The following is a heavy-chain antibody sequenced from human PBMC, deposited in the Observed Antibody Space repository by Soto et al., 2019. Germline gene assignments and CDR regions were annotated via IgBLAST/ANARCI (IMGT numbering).Heavy chain of an antibody. CDR3: ARARSIAVYAS. CDR2: INHGGST. Sequence: SETLSLTCAVYGGSFSFHSWTWIRQPPGKGLEWIGEINHGGSTNYNTSLKSRVTISEDTSKNQFSLKLSSVTAADTAIYYCARARSIAVYASWGQGTLVTVSS. CDR1: GGSFSFHS. V-gene: IGHV4-34*01. J-gene: IGHJ5*02. D-gene: IGHD6-19*01.